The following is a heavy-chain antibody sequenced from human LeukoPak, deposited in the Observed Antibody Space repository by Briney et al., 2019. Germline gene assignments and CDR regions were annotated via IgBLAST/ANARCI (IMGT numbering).Heavy chain of an antibody. CDR2: TYYRSTWYN. CDR3: ARRLTQYDCFDP. J-gene: IGHJ5*02. CDR1: GDSVSSNSVT. D-gene: IGHD2-2*01. Sequence: SQTLSLTCAISGDSVSSNSVTWNWIRQSPSRGLEWLGRTYYRSTWYNDYAVSVRGRIAVNPDTSKNQFSLHLNSVTPEDTAVYYCARRLTQYDCFDPWGQGTLVTVSS. V-gene: IGHV6-1*01.